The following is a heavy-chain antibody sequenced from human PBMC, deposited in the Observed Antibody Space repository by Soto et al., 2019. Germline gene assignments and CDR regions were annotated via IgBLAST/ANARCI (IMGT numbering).Heavy chain of an antibody. CDR1: GYTFTSYG. J-gene: IGHJ6*02. CDR3: ARDGGRTMVRGVISHYYYGMDV. CDR2: ISAYNGNT. V-gene: IGHV1-18*01. Sequence: QVQLVQSGAEVKKPGASVKVSCKASGYTFTSYGISWVRQAPGQGLEWIGWISAYNGNTNYAQKLQGRVTMTTDTSTSTAYMELRSLRSDDTAVYYCARDGGRTMVRGVISHYYYGMDVWGQGTTVTVSS. D-gene: IGHD3-10*01.